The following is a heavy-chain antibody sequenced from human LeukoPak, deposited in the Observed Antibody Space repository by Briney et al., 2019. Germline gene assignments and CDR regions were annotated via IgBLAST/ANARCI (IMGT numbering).Heavy chain of an antibody. D-gene: IGHD6-19*01. J-gene: IGHJ6*03. Sequence: GGSLRLSCAASGFTFSGYAMSWVRQTPGKGLEWVSAISVGGGSTYYADSVKGRFTLSRDNSKNTLFLLMNSLRAEDTAVYYCAKGGGLAVVYVVDFYYMDVWGKGTTVTVSS. CDR3: AKGGGLAVVYVVDFYYMDV. CDR2: ISVGGGST. CDR1: GFTFSGYA. V-gene: IGHV3-23*01.